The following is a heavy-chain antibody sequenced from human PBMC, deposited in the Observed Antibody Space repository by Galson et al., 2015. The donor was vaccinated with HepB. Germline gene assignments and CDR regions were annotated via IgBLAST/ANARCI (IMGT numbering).Heavy chain of an antibody. CDR3: AKDILSGNLYYYYGMDV. CDR2: ISWNSGSI. CDR1: GFTFDDYA. Sequence: SLRLSCAASGFTFDDYAMHWVRQAPGKGLEWVSGISWNSGSIGYADSVKGRFTISRDNAKNSLYLQMNSLRAEDTALYYCAKDILSGNLYYYYGMDVWGQGTTVTVSS. D-gene: IGHD3-3*01. J-gene: IGHJ6*02. V-gene: IGHV3-9*01.